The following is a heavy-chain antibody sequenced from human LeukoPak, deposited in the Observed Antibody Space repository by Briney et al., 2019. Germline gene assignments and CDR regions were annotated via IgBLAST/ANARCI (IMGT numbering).Heavy chain of an antibody. CDR1: GGTFSSYA. D-gene: IGHD5-18*01. V-gene: IGHV1-69*13. CDR3: ARHRDTAMAKYFDY. CDR2: IIPIFGTA. J-gene: IGHJ4*02. Sequence: SVKVSCKASGGTFSSYAISWVRQAPGQGLEWMGGIIPIFGTANCAQKFQGRVTITADESTSTAYMELSSLRSEDTAVYYCARHRDTAMAKYFDYWGQGTLVTVSS.